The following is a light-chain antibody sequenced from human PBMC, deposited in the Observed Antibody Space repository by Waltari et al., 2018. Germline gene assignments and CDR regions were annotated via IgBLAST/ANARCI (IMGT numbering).Light chain of an antibody. Sequence: QSVLTQPPSASGTPGQRVTISCSGSSSNIGTNVVYWYQHVPGTAPKLLIYRSDQRPSGVPDRFSGSKSGTSASLAISGLRSEDEGDYYCAAWDDSLNGYYVFGTGTKVTVL. CDR1: SSNIGTNV. CDR2: RSD. V-gene: IGLV1-47*01. J-gene: IGLJ1*01. CDR3: AAWDDSLNGYYV.